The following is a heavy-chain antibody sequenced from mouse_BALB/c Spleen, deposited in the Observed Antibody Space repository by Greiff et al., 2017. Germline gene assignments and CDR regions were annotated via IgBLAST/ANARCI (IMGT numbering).Heavy chain of an antibody. V-gene: IGHV1-63*02. Sequence: QVQLQQSGAELVRPGTSVKISCKASGYTFTNYWLGWVKQRPGHGLEWIGDIYPGGGYTNYNEKFKGKATLTADTSSSTAYMQLSSLTSEDSAVYFCANWLYAMDYWGQGTSVTVSS. J-gene: IGHJ4*01. CDR3: ANWLYAMDY. CDR2: IYPGGGYT. D-gene: IGHD4-1*01. CDR1: GYTFTNYW.